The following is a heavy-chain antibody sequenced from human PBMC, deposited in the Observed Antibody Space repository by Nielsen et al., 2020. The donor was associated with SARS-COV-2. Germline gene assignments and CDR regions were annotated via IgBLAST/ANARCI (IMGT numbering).Heavy chain of an antibody. D-gene: IGHD2/OR15-2a*01. CDR3: VGDTLSHGLDV. CDR1: GDSIRNSRYY. Sequence: SETLSLTCSVSGDSIRNSRYYWTWVRQLPGRGPEWIGNIHYTGSANYSPSLKSRLSMSLEASRNQFSLSVKSMTAADSAEYYCVGDTLSHGLDVWGQGITVTVSS. CDR2: IHYTGSA. J-gene: IGHJ6*02. V-gene: IGHV4-31*03.